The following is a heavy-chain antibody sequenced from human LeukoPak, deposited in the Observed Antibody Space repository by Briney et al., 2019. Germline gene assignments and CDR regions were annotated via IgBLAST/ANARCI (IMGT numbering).Heavy chain of an antibody. CDR3: AREKMEVGYYGLDV. Sequence: ASVKVSCKASGGTFDNSAINWVRQAPGQGLEWMGRIIPILNVPNYAQKLQGRVTIAADKSTSTAYMELSSLRSDDTAVYYCAREKMEVGYYGLDVWGQGTTVTVSS. V-gene: IGHV1-69*04. CDR2: IIPILNVP. J-gene: IGHJ6*02. D-gene: IGHD1-1*01. CDR1: GGTFDNSA.